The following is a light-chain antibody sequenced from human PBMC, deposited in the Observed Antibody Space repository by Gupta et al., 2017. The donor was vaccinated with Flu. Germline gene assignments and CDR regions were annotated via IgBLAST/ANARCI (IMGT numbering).Light chain of an antibody. Sequence: PATLSVSPGERATLSCRASQSLGSNLAWFQQKPGQAPRLLIFDAATRATGFPARFSGSGSGTEFTLIISGLQSEDSAVYYCQQYNKWPATFGGGTXVEIK. J-gene: IGKJ4*01. CDR2: DAA. CDR3: QQYNKWPAT. CDR1: QSLGSN. V-gene: IGKV3-15*01.